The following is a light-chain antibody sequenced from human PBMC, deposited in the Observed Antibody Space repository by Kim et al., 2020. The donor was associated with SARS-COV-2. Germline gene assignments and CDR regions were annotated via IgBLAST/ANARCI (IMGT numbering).Light chain of an antibody. CDR2: KTS. V-gene: IGKV1-5*03. Sequence: DIQMTQSPSTLSASVGEGVTITCRASQSISNWLAWYQQKPGKAPKLLIYKTSSLESGVPSRFSGSGSGTEFTLTISSLQPDDFATYYCQQYGTFGQGTKVDIK. J-gene: IGKJ1*01. CDR1: QSISNW. CDR3: QQYGT.